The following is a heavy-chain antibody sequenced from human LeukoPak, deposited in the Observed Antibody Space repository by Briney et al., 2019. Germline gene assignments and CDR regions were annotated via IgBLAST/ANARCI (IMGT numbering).Heavy chain of an antibody. J-gene: IGHJ4*02. Sequence: VASVKVSCKASGYTFTSYAMHWVRQAPGQRLEWMGWINAGNGNTKYSQKFQGRVTITRDTSASTAYMELSSLRSEDTAVYYCARGGGIYCSSTSCYVDYWGQGTLVTVSS. CDR2: INAGNGNT. CDR1: GYTFTSYA. CDR3: ARGGGIYCSSTSCYVDY. V-gene: IGHV1-3*01. D-gene: IGHD2-2*01.